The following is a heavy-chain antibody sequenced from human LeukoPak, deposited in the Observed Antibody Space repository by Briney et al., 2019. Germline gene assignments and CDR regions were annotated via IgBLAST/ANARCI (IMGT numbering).Heavy chain of an antibody. CDR1: GFTFSSYG. D-gene: IGHD5-18*01. CDR3: AKPGVQLWLEIDY. CDR2: ISYDGSIK. J-gene: IGHJ4*02. Sequence: GGSLRLSCAASGFTFSSYGMHWVRQAPGKGLEWVAVISYDGSIKYYADSVKGRFTISRDNSKNTLYLQVNSLRAEDTAVYYCAKPGVQLWLEIDYWGQGTLVTVSS. V-gene: IGHV3-30*18.